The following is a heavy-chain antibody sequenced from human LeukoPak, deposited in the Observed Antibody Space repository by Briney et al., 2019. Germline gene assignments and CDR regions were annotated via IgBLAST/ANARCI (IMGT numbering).Heavy chain of an antibody. Sequence: GGSLRLSCAASGFTFSSYGMHWVRQAPGKGVEWVALIWYDGSNKNYVDSVKGRFTISRDNSKNTLYLQMNSLRAEDTAVYYCAKEVHSTYYYDSSGPLPYYFDNWGQGTLVTVSS. CDR3: AKEVHSTYYYDSSGPLPYYFDN. V-gene: IGHV3-33*06. CDR2: IWYDGSNK. CDR1: GFTFSSYG. J-gene: IGHJ4*02. D-gene: IGHD3-22*01.